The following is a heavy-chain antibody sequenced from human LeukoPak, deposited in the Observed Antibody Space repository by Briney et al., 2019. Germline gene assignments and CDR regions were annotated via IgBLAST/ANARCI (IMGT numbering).Heavy chain of an antibody. CDR3: ARTSSLPYDFWSGSYYYYYYMDV. J-gene: IGHJ6*03. CDR2: INWNGGST. Sequence: PGGSLRLSCAASGFTLDDYGMSGVRQAPGKGLEWVSGINWNGGSTGYADSVKGRFTISRDNAKNSLYLQMNSLRAEDTALYYCARTSSLPYDFWSGSYYYYYYMDVWGKGTTVTVSS. D-gene: IGHD3-3*01. V-gene: IGHV3-20*04. CDR1: GFTLDDYG.